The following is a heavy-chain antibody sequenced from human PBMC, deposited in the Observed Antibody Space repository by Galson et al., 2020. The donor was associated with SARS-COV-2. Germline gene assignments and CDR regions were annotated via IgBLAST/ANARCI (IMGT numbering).Heavy chain of an antibody. Sequence: GGSLRLSCAASGFTFSSNAMHWVRQAPGKGLEWVAQIFFDGSDKYYGDSVKGRFTISRDSSKNTVYLQMNNLRADDTAVYYCARDGQTSSGGAFDYWGQGTLVTVSS. CDR2: IFFDGSDK. CDR3: ARDGQTSSGGAFDY. J-gene: IGHJ4*02. D-gene: IGHD3-22*01. V-gene: IGHV3-33*01. CDR1: GFTFSSNA.